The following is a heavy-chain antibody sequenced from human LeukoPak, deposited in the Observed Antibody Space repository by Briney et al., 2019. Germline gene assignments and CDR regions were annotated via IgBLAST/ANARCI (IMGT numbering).Heavy chain of an antibody. D-gene: IGHD2-2*01. J-gene: IGHJ6*02. CDR2: SSSYI. V-gene: IGHV3-21*01. Sequence: SSSYIYYADSVKGRFTISRDNAKNSLYLQMNSLRAEDTAVYYCARQGCSSTSCYYYYGMDVWGQGTTVTVSS. CDR3: ARQGCSSTSCYYYYGMDV.